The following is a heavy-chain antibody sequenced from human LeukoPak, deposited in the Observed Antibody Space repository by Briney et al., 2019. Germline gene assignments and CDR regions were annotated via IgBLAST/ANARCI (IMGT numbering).Heavy chain of an antibody. V-gene: IGHV1-8*01. J-gene: IGHJ3*01. CDR3: ARAPDLGYCTSTSCSDAFDL. Sequence: ASVKVSCKTSGYTFTSNDINWVRQATGQGLEWMGWMNPNSGNTGSAQKVQGRLTMTRNSSISTAYMELSSLRSEDTAVYYCARAPDLGYCTSTSCSDAFDLWGQGTMVTVSS. CDR2: MNPNSGNT. D-gene: IGHD2-2*01. CDR1: GYTFTSND.